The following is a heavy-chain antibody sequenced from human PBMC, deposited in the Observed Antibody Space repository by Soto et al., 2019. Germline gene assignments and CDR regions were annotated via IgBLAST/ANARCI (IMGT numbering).Heavy chain of an antibody. CDR2: IYYSGST. V-gene: IGHV4-59*01. CDR3: ARAYNSSGYYHNWFDP. Sequence: SETLSLTCTVSFGSISSYYWIWMLQPPGKGLEWIGYIYYSGSTNYNPSLKSRVTISVDTSKNQFSLKLSSVTAADTAVYYCARAYNSSGYYHNWFDPWGQGTLVTVSS. CDR1: FGSISSYY. J-gene: IGHJ5*02. D-gene: IGHD3-22*01.